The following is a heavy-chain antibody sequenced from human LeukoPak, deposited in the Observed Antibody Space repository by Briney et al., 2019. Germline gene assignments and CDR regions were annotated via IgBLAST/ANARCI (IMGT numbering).Heavy chain of an antibody. CDR3: ARDDLGTSFYSYGMDV. J-gene: IGHJ6*02. D-gene: IGHD3/OR15-3a*01. CDR1: GFTFGIYG. V-gene: IGHV3-48*01. Sequence: GGSLRLSCAASGFTFGIYGMTWVRQAPGKGLEWISYISSGGSTIYYRDSVKGRFTISRDNAKNSLYLQMNSLRAEDTALYYCARDDLGTSFYSYGMDVWGQGTTVTVSS. CDR2: ISSGGSTI.